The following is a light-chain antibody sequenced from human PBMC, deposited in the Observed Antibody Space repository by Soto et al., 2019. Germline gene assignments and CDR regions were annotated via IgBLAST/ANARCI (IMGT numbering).Light chain of an antibody. V-gene: IGLV1-44*01. CDR1: SSNIGTNT. CDR2: SNN. J-gene: IGLJ2*01. Sequence: QSVLTQPPSGSGTPGQRVTISCSGSSSNIGTNTVNWYQHLPGTAPKLLIYSNNQRPSGVPDRFSGSKSGTSGSLAISGLQFEDEADYYCAAWDDSLKGAVFGGGTKLTVL. CDR3: AAWDDSLKGAV.